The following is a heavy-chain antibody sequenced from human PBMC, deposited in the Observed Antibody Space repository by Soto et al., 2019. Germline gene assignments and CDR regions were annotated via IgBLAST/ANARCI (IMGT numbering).Heavy chain of an antibody. CDR3: AREAGPDRWFDP. Sequence: PSETLSLTCTVSGASISSYLWTWIRQPAGKALDWIGRISTSGTTNYNPSLKRRVTMSVDTSKNHFSLNLSSVTAADTAVYYCAREAGPDRWFDPWGQGTLVTVSS. V-gene: IGHV4-4*07. CDR2: ISTSGTT. CDR1: GASISSYL. D-gene: IGHD6-19*01. J-gene: IGHJ5*02.